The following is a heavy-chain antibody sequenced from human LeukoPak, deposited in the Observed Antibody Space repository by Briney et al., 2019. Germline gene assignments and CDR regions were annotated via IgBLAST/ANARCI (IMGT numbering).Heavy chain of an antibody. V-gene: IGHV3-7*04. J-gene: IGHJ4*02. Sequence: PGGSLRLSCAASGFTFSAYWMSWVRQAPGRGLEWVALIKEGGSKIYYMDSVKGRFTISRDDAKNSLLLQMNSLRAEDTATYYCARGRGDYWGQGTLVTVSS. CDR3: ARGRGDY. CDR2: IKEGGSKI. CDR1: GFTFSAYW. D-gene: IGHD3-10*01.